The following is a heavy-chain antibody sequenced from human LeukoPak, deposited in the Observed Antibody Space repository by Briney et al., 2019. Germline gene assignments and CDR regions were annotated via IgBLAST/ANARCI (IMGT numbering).Heavy chain of an antibody. D-gene: IGHD2-15*01. V-gene: IGHV1-69*05. CDR3: ARAVAPLLYYYYYMDV. J-gene: IGHJ6*03. Sequence: GASVKVSFKASGGTFSSYAISWVRQAPGQGLEWMGGIIPIFGTANYAQKFQVRVTITTDESTSTAYMELSSLRSEDTAVYYCARAVAPLLYYYYYMDVWGKGTTVTVSS. CDR1: GGTFSSYA. CDR2: IIPIFGTA.